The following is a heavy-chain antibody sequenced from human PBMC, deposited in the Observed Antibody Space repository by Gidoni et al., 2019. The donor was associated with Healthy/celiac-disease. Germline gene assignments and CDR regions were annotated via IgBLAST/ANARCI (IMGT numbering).Heavy chain of an antibody. Sequence: QVQLQQWGAGLLKPSATLSLTCAVYGGSFSGYYCSWIRQPPGKGLEWIGEINHSGSTNYNPSLKSRVTISVDTSKNQFSLKLSSVTAADTAVYYCARGRLSYYDNSGYYYTPAYDYYGMDVWGQGTTVTVSS. CDR1: GGSFSGYY. J-gene: IGHJ6*02. CDR2: INHSGST. CDR3: ARGRLSYYDNSGYYYTPAYDYYGMDV. D-gene: IGHD3-22*01. V-gene: IGHV4-34*01.